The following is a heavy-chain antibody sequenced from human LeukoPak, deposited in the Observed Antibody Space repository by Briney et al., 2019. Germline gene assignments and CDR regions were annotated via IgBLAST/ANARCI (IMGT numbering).Heavy chain of an antibody. V-gene: IGHV1-2*04. CDR3: ARANSSSWYYFDY. CDR2: INPNSGGT. CDR1: GYTLTGYY. D-gene: IGHD6-13*01. Sequence: ASVKFSCKASGYTLTGYYMHWVRQAPGQGLEWMGWINPNSGGTNYAQKFQGWVTMTRDTSISTAYMELSRLRSDDTAVYYCARANSSSWYYFDYWGQGTLVTVSS. J-gene: IGHJ4*02.